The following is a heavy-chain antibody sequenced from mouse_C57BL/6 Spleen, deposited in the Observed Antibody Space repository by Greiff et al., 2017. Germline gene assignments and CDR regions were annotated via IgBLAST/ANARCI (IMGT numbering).Heavy chain of an antibody. CDR3: ARSGPPPRLRGFFDY. CDR2: IDPSDSYT. V-gene: IGHV1-69*01. Sequence: VQLQQPGAELVMPGASVKLSCKASGYTFTSYWMHWVKQRPGQGLEWIGEIDPSDSYTNYNQKFKGKSTLTVDKSSSTAYMQLSSLTSEDSAVYYGARSGPPPRLRGFFDYWGQGTTLTVSS. J-gene: IGHJ2*01. D-gene: IGHD3-2*02. CDR1: GYTFTSYW.